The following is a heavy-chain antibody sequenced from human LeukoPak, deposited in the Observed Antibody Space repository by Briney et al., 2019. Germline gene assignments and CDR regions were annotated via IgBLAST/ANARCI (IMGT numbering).Heavy chain of an antibody. D-gene: IGHD3-3*01. Sequence: PSETLSLTCTVSGGSISSYYWSWIRQPPGKGLEWIGYIYYSGSTNYNPSLKSRVTISVDTSKNQFSLKLSSVTAAGTAVYYCARDVTGVALDYWGQGTLVTVSS. CDR3: ARDVTGVALDY. CDR2: IYYSGST. J-gene: IGHJ4*02. V-gene: IGHV4-59*01. CDR1: GGSISSYY.